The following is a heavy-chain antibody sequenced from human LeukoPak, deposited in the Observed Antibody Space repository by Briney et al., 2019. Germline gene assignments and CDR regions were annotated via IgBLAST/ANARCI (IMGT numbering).Heavy chain of an antibody. D-gene: IGHD2-21*02. V-gene: IGHV1-69*13. Sequence: SVKVSCKASGGTFSSHAINWVRQAPGQGLEWMGGIIPMFGTANYAQKFQGRVTITADESTSTAFMELRSLRSEDTAVYYCARGSYIGVAVTAYFGYWGQGTLVTVSS. CDR3: ARGSYIGVAVTAYFGY. CDR2: IIPMFGTA. CDR1: GGTFSSHA. J-gene: IGHJ4*02.